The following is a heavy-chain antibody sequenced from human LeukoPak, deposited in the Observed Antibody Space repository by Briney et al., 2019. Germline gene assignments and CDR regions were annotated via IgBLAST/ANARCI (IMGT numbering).Heavy chain of an antibody. J-gene: IGHJ3*02. CDR3: ARLAPYYGSGII. D-gene: IGHD3-10*01. CDR1: GSIFSLHW. CDR2: IKVDGSEK. Sequence: GGSQRLSCAASGSIFSLHWMSWVRQAPGKGLEWLATIKVDGSEKYYVDSVKGRLTISKDNAKNSLYLEMNSLRATDTAVYHCARLAPYYGSGIIWGQGTMVTVSS. V-gene: IGHV3-7*01.